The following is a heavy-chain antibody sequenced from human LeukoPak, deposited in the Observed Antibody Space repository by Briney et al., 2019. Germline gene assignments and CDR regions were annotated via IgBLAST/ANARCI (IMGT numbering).Heavy chain of an antibody. CDR2: ISGSGGST. CDR1: GFTFSSYA. V-gene: IGHV3-23*01. CDR3: AKGVKIFVVVITLDY. Sequence: GGSLRLSCAASGFTFSSYAMSWVRQAPGKGLEWVSAISGSGGSTYYADSVKGRFTISRDNSKNTLYLQMNSLRAEDTAVYYCAKGVKIFVVVITLDYWGQGTLVTVSS. D-gene: IGHD3-3*01. J-gene: IGHJ4*02.